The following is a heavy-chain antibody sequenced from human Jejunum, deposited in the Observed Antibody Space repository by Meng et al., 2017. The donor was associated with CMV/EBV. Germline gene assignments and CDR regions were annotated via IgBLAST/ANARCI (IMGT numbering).Heavy chain of an antibody. Sequence: GESFSTSFWTGIRQSPGQGLGWIGQIDPGGRAKYNSSLKSRVTLSVDTSKNQFSLKLRSVTATDTAIYYCARWAGDVHDARPFDYWGQGTLVTVSS. J-gene: IGHJ4*02. CDR2: IDPGGRA. V-gene: IGHV4-34*01. D-gene: IGHD2-21*01. CDR3: ARWAGDVHDARPFDY. CDR1: GESFSTSF.